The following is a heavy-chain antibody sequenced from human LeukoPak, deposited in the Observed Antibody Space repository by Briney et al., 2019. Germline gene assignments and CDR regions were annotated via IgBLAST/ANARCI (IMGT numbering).Heavy chain of an antibody. CDR1: GGSISSGSYY. J-gene: IGHJ3*02. Sequence: SQTLSLTCTVSGGSISSGSYYWSWIRQPAGKGLEWIGRIYTSGSTNYNPSLKSRVTISVDTSKNQFSLKLSSVTAADTAVYYCARDRPSIAARPNAFDIWGQGTMVTVSS. V-gene: IGHV4-61*02. D-gene: IGHD6-6*01. CDR3: ARDRPSIAARPNAFDI. CDR2: IYTSGST.